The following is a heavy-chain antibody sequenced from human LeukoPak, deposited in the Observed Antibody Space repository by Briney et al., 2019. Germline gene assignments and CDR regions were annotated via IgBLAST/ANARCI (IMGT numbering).Heavy chain of an antibody. J-gene: IGHJ4*02. CDR1: GYTFTSYG. V-gene: IGHV1-18*01. Sequence: ASVKVSCKASGYTFTSYGISWVRQAPGQGLEWMGWISAYNGNTNYAQKLQGRVTMATDTSTSTAYMELRSLRSDDTAVYHCARDRERVLLWFGEPQASYYFDYWGQGTLVTVSS. CDR2: ISAYNGNT. CDR3: ARDRERVLLWFGEPQASYYFDY. D-gene: IGHD3-10*01.